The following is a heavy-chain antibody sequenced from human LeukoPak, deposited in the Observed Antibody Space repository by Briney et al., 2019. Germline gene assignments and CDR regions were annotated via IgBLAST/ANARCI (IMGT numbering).Heavy chain of an antibody. D-gene: IGHD5-18*01. J-gene: IGHJ4*02. CDR1: GYTFTSYY. V-gene: IGHV1-46*01. CDR2: INPSGGST. CDR3: ARERGRGYSYGSSFDY. Sequence: ASVKVSCKASGYTFTSYYMHWVRQAPGQGLEWMGIINPSGGSTSYAQKFQGRVTMTRDTSTSTVYMELSSLRSEDTAVYYCARERGRGYSYGSSFDYWGQGTLVTVSS.